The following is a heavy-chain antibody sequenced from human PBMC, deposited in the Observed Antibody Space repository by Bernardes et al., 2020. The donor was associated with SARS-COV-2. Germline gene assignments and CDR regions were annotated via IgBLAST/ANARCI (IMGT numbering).Heavy chain of an antibody. D-gene: IGHD1-26*01. J-gene: IGHJ4*02. CDR1: GFTFYSYA. Sequence: GGSLRLSRAASGFTFYSYAMSWVRQAPGKGLEWVAGITYNSDNTYYTDSVKGRFTISRDNSKNTLFLRMNSLGAEDTAVYSCAKGPARGTYYFDSWGQGTLVTVSS. CDR3: AKGPARGTYYFDS. V-gene: IGHV3-23*01. CDR2: ITYNSDNT.